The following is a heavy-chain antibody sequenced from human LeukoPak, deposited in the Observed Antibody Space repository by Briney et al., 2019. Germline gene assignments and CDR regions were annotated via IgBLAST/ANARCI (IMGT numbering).Heavy chain of an antibody. CDR1: GFTFSSYG. V-gene: IGHV3-30*18. J-gene: IGHJ4*02. CDR2: ISYDGSNK. D-gene: IGHD1-1*01. Sequence: GGFLRLSCAASGFTFSSYGMHWVRQAPGKGLEWVAVISYDGSNKYYADSVKGRFTISRDNSKNTLYLQMNSLRAEDTAVYYCAKDLGPWELERLGYFDYWGQGTLVTVSS. CDR3: AKDLGPWELERLGYFDY.